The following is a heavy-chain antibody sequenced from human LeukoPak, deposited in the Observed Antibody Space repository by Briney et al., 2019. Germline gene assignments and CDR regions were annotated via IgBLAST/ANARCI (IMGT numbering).Heavy chain of an antibody. V-gene: IGHV3-23*01. CDR1: GFTFRTYA. D-gene: IGHD1-26*01. J-gene: IGHJ4*02. CDR2: ISAGGKT. CDR3: AKGKQWELPFDY. Sequence: GGSLRLSCAASGFTFRTYAMSWVRQPPGKGLAWVSAISAGGKTYYADSVKGRFTISRDNSKNTLYLQMNSLRAEDTALYYCAKGKQWELPFDYWGQGTLVTVSS.